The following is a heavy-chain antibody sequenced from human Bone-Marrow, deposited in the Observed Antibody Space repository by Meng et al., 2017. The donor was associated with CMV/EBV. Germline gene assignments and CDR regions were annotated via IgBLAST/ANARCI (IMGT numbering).Heavy chain of an antibody. CDR1: GYTFTGYY. J-gene: IGHJ3*02. D-gene: IGHD6-13*01. V-gene: IGHV1-2*02. CDR2: INPNSGGT. Sequence: ASVKVSCKASGYTFTGYYMYWVRQAPGQGLEWMGWINPNSGGTNYAQKFQGRVTMTRDTSISTAYMELSRLRSDDTAVYYCARYYSSSWIDAFDIWGQGTMVTVSS. CDR3: ARYYSSSWIDAFDI.